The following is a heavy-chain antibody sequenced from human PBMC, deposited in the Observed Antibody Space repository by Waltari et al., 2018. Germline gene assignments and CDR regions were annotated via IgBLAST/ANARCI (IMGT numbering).Heavy chain of an antibody. D-gene: IGHD4-17*01. J-gene: IGHJ4*02. V-gene: IGHV4-59*01. Sequence: QVQLQESGPGLLKPSETLSLTCSVSGGSISSYYWNWFRQPPGKGLEWLGYIYYSGTTNYHPSLKSRVTISVDTSKNQVSLQLRSVTAADTAVYYCAREIYGGNSRPFDYWGQGMLVTVSS. CDR1: GGSISSYY. CDR2: IYYSGTT. CDR3: AREIYGGNSRPFDY.